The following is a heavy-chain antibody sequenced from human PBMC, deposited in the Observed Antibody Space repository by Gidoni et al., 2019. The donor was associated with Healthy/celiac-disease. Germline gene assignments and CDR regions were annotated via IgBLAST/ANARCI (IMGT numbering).Heavy chain of an antibody. J-gene: IGHJ6*03. Sequence: QVQLQESGPGLVKPSETLSLTCTVSGYSISSGYYWGWIRQPPGKGLEWIGSIYHSGSTYYNPSLKSRVTISVDTSKNQFSLKLSSVTAADTAVYYCARVDPVKQYYYYKDVWGKGTTVTVSS. D-gene: IGHD3-10*01. CDR2: IYHSGST. V-gene: IGHV4-38-2*02. CDR1: GYSISSGYY. CDR3: ARVDPVKQYYYYKDV.